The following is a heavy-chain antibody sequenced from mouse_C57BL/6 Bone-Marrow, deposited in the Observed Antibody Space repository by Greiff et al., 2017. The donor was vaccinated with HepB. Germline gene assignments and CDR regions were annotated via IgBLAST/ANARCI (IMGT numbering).Heavy chain of an antibody. V-gene: IGHV14-3*01. D-gene: IGHD2-1*01. CDR1: GFNIKNTY. J-gene: IGHJ1*03. CDR3: ARSLNGKKGYWYFDV. Sequence: EVQLQQSVAELVRPGASVKLSCTASGFNIKNTYMHWVKQRPEQGLEWIGRIDPANGNTKYAPKFQGKATITADTSSTTAYLQLSSLTSEDTAIYYCARSLNGKKGYWYFDVWGTGTTVTVSS. CDR2: IDPANGNT.